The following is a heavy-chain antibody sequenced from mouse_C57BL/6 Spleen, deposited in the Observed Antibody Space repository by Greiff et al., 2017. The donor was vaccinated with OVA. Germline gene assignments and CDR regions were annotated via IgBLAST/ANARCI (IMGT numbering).Heavy chain of an antibody. CDR2: INPSTGGT. D-gene: IGHD1-1*01. V-gene: IGHV1-42*01. Sequence: VQLKQSGPELVKPGASVKISCKASGYSFTGYYMNWVKQSPEKSLEWIGEINPSTGGTTYNQKFKAKATLTVDKSSSTAYMQLKSLTSEDSAVYYCARETTVGYFDVWGTGTTVTVSS. J-gene: IGHJ1*03. CDR1: GYSFTGYY. CDR3: ARETTVGYFDV.